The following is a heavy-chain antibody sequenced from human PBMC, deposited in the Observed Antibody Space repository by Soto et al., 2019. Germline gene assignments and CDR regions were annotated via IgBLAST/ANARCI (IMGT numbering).Heavy chain of an antibody. D-gene: IGHD6-13*01. CDR1: GGSISSYY. CDR3: ARHHLHSSWYGYFDY. CDR2: IYYSGST. J-gene: IGHJ4*02. Sequence: SETLSLTCTVSGGSISSYYWSWIRQPPGKGLEWIGYIYYSGSTNYNPSLKSRVTISVDTSKNQFSLKLSSVTAADTAVYYCARHHLHSSWYGYFDYWGQGTLVTVSS. V-gene: IGHV4-59*08.